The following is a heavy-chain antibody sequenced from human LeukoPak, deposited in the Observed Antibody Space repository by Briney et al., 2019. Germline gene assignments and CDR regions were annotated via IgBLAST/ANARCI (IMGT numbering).Heavy chain of an antibody. CDR1: GFTFSSCA. D-gene: IGHD2-15*01. CDR3: ARGSPYCSGGSCYFEYFQH. CDR2: ISGSGDYI. V-gene: IGHV3-23*01. Sequence: GGSLRLSCATSGFTFSSCAMNRVRQAPGKGLEWVSAISGSGDYIFYADSVKGRFTISRDNSKNTLYLQMNSLRAEDTAVYYCARGSPYCSGGSCYFEYFQHWGQGTLVTVSS. J-gene: IGHJ1*01.